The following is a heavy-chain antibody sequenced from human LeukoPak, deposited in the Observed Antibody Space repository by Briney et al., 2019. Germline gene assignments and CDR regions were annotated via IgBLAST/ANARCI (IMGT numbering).Heavy chain of an antibody. D-gene: IGHD2-2*02. V-gene: IGHV1-8*01. CDR1: GYTFTSYD. J-gene: IGHJ4*02. Sequence: ASVKVSCKASGYTFTSYDINWVRQATGQGLEWMGWMNPNSGNTGYAQKFQDRVTITRDTSINTAYMELSSLRSEDTAVYYCARGLTGCSTTSCYTIDYWGQGTLVTVSS. CDR2: MNPNSGNT. CDR3: ARGLTGCSTTSCYTIDY.